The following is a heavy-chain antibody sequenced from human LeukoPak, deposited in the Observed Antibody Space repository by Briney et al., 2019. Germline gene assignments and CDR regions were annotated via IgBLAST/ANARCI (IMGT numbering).Heavy chain of an antibody. CDR1: GFTFSDYA. V-gene: IGHV3-30-3*01. CDR2: ISYDGSDK. Sequence: GGSLRLSCAASGFTFSDYAMHWVRQVPGKGLEWVAVISYDGSDKYYADSVKGRFTISRDNSKNTLCLQMNSLRVEDTAVYYCARNGEELDYWGRGTLVTVSS. CDR3: ARNGEELDY. D-gene: IGHD4-17*01. J-gene: IGHJ4*02.